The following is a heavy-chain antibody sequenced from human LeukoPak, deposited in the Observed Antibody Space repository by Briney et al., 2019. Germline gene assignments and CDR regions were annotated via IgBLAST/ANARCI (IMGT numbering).Heavy chain of an antibody. CDR1: GGSISSYF. D-gene: IGHD5-24*01. Sequence: SETLSLTCTVSGGSISSYFWSWIRQPPGKGLEWIGYIYNSGSTNYNPSLKSRVTISVDTSKNQFSLKLSSVTAADTAVYYCARDRNGYLYWGQGTLVTVSS. CDR2: IYNSGST. CDR3: ARDRNGYLY. V-gene: IGHV4-4*08. J-gene: IGHJ4*02.